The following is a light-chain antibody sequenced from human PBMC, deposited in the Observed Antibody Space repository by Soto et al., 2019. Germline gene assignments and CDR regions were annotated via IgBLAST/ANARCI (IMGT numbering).Light chain of an antibody. CDR3: HQYGSSPWT. CDR1: QSVSTNY. J-gene: IGKJ1*01. Sequence: EIVLTQSPGTLSLSPGERATLSCRASQSVSTNYLAWYQQKPGQAPRLLIFGASSRATGIPDRFSGSGSGTDFTLTISRLEPEEFTVYYCHQYGSSPWTFGQGTKVEIK. CDR2: GAS. V-gene: IGKV3-20*01.